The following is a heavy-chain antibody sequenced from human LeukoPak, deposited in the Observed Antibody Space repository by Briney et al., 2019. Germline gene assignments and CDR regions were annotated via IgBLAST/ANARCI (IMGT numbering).Heavy chain of an antibody. V-gene: IGHV3-74*01. Sequence: GGSLRLSCAASGFTFGNSWVHWVREAPGKGLVWVSLINADGSTTSSADSVKGRFTISRDNARNTLSLEMNSLTIEDTAVYYCIVVVEPPDSDGFDVWGQGTMITVSS. CDR2: INADGSTT. D-gene: IGHD1-14*01. CDR3: IVVVEPPDSDGFDV. J-gene: IGHJ3*01. CDR1: GFTFGNSW.